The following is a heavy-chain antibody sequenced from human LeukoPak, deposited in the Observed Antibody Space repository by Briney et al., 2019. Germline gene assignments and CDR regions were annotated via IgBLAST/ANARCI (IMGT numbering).Heavy chain of an antibody. Sequence: GGSLRLSCAASGFTFSSYGMHWVRQAPGKGLEWVAFIRYDGSNKYYADSVKGRFTISRDNAKNSLYLQMNSLRAEDTAVYYCARKIQLDYYYYYYMDVWGKGTTVTVSS. J-gene: IGHJ6*03. D-gene: IGHD6-13*01. CDR1: GFTFSSYG. CDR3: ARKIQLDYYYYYYMDV. V-gene: IGHV3-30*02. CDR2: IRYDGSNK.